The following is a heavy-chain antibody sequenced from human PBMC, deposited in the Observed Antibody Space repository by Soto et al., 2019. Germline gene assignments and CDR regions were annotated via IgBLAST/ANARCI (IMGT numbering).Heavy chain of an antibody. V-gene: IGHV2-5*02. D-gene: IGHD2-15*01. CDR1: GFSLSTSGVS. CDR2: IYWDDDK. CDR3: AYRYCSGGRCLTFGH. Sequence: SGPTLVNPTQTLTLTCTFSGFSLSTSGVSVGWIRQPPGKALEWLALIYWDDDKRLSPSQKSRLTITKDTSKNQVVLAMSDMDPVDTATYYCAYRYCSGGRCLTFGHWGQGTPVTVSS. J-gene: IGHJ4*02.